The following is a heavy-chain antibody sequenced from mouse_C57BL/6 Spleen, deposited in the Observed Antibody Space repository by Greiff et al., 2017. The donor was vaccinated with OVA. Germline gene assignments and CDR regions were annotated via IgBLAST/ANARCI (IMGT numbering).Heavy chain of an antibody. Sequence: VKLQESGPELVKPGASVKISCKASGYAFSSSWMNWVKQRPGKGLEWIGRIYPGDGDTNYNGKFKGKATLTADKSSSTAYMQLSSLTSEDSAVYFCAREGVVDWYFDVWGTGTTVTVSS. CDR1: GYAFSSSW. CDR2: IYPGDGDT. J-gene: IGHJ1*03. V-gene: IGHV1-82*01. CDR3: AREGVVDWYFDV. D-gene: IGHD1-1*01.